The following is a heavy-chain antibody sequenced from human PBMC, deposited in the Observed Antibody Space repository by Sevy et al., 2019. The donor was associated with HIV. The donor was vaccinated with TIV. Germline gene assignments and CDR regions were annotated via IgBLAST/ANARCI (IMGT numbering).Heavy chain of an antibody. D-gene: IGHD5-18*01. V-gene: IGHV3-30*02. CDR1: GFTFSSYG. CDR3: AKGDRGYSYGYNYYYGMDV. CDR2: IRYDGSNK. J-gene: IGHJ6*02. Sequence: GGSLRLSCAASGFTFSSYGMHWVRQAPGKGLEWVAFIRYDGSNKYYVDSVKGRFTISRDNSKNTLYLQMNSLRAEDTAVYYCAKGDRGYSYGYNYYYGMDVWGQGTTVTVSS.